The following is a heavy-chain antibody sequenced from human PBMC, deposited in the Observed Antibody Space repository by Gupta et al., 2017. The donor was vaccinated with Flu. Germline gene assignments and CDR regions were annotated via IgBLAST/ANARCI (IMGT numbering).Heavy chain of an antibody. CDR3: ARGDYGGPRRDY. CDR1: GGSFSGYY. Sequence: QVQLQQWGAGLLKPSETLSLTCAVYGGSFSGYYWSWIRQPPGKGLEWIGEINHSGSTNYNPSLKSRVTISVDTSKKKFSLKLRSVTAADTAVYYCARGDYGGPRRDYWGQGTLVTVYS. J-gene: IGHJ4*02. CDR2: INHSGST. V-gene: IGHV4-34*01. D-gene: IGHD4-17*01.